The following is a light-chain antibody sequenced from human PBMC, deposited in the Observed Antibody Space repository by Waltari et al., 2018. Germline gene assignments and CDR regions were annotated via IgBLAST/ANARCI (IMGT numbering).Light chain of an antibody. J-gene: IGKJ2*01. CDR3: MQALQANT. CDR1: QSLLHSNGYNY. Sequence: IVMTQSPLSLPVTPGEPTSISCRSSQSLLHSNGYNYLDWYLQKPGQPPQLLIYLASTRASGVPDRFSGSGSGTDFTLRINRVEAEDVGVYYYMQALQANTFGQGTKLEIK. V-gene: IGKV2-28*01. CDR2: LAS.